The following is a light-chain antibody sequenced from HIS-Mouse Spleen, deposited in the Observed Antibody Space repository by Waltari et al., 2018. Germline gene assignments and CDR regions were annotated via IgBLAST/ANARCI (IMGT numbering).Light chain of an antibody. Sequence: SYELTQPPSVSVSPGQTARITCSGDALPKQYAYWYQQKPGQAPVLVIYKDSERPSGIPERFSGSNSGNTATLTISGTQAMDEADYYCQAWDSSTAVVFGGGTKLTVL. CDR1: ALPKQY. J-gene: IGLJ2*01. CDR2: KDS. V-gene: IGLV3-1*01. CDR3: QAWDSSTAVV.